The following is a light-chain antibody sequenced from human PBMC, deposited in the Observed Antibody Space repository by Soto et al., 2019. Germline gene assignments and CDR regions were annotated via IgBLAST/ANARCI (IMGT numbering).Light chain of an antibody. V-gene: IGKV3-20*01. J-gene: IGKJ2*01. Sequence: EIVVTQSPGALSLSPGDRATLSCRASQSVSSSYLAWYQQKPGQAPRLLIYSASSSATGIPDRFSGSGSGTDFTLTISRLEHEDFAVYYCQQFGSSSYTFGQGTKVEIK. CDR2: SAS. CDR1: QSVSSSY. CDR3: QQFGSSSYT.